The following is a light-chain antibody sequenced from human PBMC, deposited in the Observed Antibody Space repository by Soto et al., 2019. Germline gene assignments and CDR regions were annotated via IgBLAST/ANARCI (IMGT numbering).Light chain of an antibody. CDR3: CSYRSSSTAYV. V-gene: IGLV2-14*01. CDR1: SSDIGDYNY. J-gene: IGLJ1*01. CDR2: EVS. Sequence: QSVLTQPASVSGSPGQSITISCTGTSSDIGDYNYVSWYQQRPGKVPKLMIFEVSNRPSGVSDRFSGSKSGNTASLTISGLQAEDEADYYCCSYRSSSTAYVFGTGTKVTVL.